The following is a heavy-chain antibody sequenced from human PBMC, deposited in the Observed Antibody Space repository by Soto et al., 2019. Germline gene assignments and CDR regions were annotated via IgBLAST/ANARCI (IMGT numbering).Heavy chain of an antibody. CDR3: ARPIGSSYDYYYYGMDV. Sequence: XESLRLSCAASGFTFSSYWMSWVRQAPGKGLEWVANIKQDGSEKYYVDSVKGRFTISRDNAKNSLYLQMNSLRAEDTAVYYCARPIGSSYDYYYYGMDVCGQRTTVTVSS. J-gene: IGHJ6*02. CDR2: IKQDGSEK. CDR1: GFTFSSYW. V-gene: IGHV3-7*01. D-gene: IGHD1-26*01.